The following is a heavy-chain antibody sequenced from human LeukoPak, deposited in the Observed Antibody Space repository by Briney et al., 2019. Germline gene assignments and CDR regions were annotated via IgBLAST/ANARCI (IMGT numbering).Heavy chain of an antibody. CDR2: INPRGTST. V-gene: IGHV1-46*01. CDR3: ARDLPGVAGKVPFGY. J-gene: IGHJ4*02. D-gene: IGHD6-19*01. CDR1: GYTFTRHY. Sequence: GASVKVSCKASGYTFTRHYMHWVRQAPGQGLEWMGVINPRGTSTIYAEKFQGRIILTRDMSSTTDYMELSSLKSDDTAVYYCARDLPGVAGKVPFGYWGQGTLVTVSS.